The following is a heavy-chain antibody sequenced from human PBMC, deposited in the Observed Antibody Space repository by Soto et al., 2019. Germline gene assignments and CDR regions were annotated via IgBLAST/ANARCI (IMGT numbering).Heavy chain of an antibody. J-gene: IGHJ4*02. CDR3: ASTKDETLYFDY. D-gene: IGHD2-15*01. V-gene: IGHV4-39*01. CDR2: IHYSGST. Sequence: QLQLQESGPGLMKPSETLSLTCTVSGDSISITSYYWGWVRQPPGKGLEWIGSIHYSGSTHYNPSLQSRVTISGDASKKQFSLKLRSVTAADTAVYYCASTKDETLYFDYWGQRTLVTVSS. CDR1: GDSISITSYY.